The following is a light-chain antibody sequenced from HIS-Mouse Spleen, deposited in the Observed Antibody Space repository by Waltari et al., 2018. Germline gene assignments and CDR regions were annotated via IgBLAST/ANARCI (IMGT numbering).Light chain of an antibody. CDR2: EDS. V-gene: IGLV3-10*01. CDR3: YSTDSSGNHRV. CDR1: ALPKKY. Sequence: SYELTQPPSVSVSPGQTARITCSGDALPKKYAYWYQQKSGQAPVLVIYEDSKRPSGIHERLSGSRSGTMATWTISGAQVEDEADYYCYSTDSSGNHRVFGGGTKLTVL. J-gene: IGLJ2*01.